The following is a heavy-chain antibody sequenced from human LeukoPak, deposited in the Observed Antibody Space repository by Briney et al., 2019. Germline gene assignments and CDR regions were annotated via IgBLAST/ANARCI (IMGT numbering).Heavy chain of an antibody. D-gene: IGHD3-16*02. CDR3: ARGIPGRSIDY. Sequence: KPSETLSLTCAVYGGSFSGYYWSWIRQTPGKGLEWIGEINHSGSTNYNPSLKSRVTISVDTSKNQFSLKLSSVTAADTAVYYCARGIPGRSIDYWGQGTLVTVSS. J-gene: IGHJ4*02. CDR1: GGSFSGYY. CDR2: INHSGST. V-gene: IGHV4-34*01.